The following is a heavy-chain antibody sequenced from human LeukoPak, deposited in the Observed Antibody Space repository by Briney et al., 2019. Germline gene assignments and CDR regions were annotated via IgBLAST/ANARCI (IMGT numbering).Heavy chain of an antibody. CDR1: GGTISSYA. CDR3: ARGGEVGDAFDI. J-gene: IGHJ3*02. D-gene: IGHD3-10*01. CDR2: VFPILDIA. Sequence: GASVKVSCKASGGTISSYAISWVRQAPGQGLEWMGRVFPILDIANYAQKFKGRVTTFADKSTSTAYMELSSLRCEDTAVYYCARGGEVGDAFDIWGQGTMVTVSS. V-gene: IGHV1-69*04.